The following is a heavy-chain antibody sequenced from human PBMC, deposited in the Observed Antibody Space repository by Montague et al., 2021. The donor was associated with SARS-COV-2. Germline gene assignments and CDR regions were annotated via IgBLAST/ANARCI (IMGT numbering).Heavy chain of an antibody. CDR1: GDSISDYY. Sequence: SETLSLTCTVSGDSISDYYWSWIRQPPGMGLEWIGYIFRSGATNYNPPLMSRVIISLDTSESQFSLRLSSVTAADTAIYYCARTSRGSRYFYGVDVWGQGTTVTVSS. J-gene: IGHJ6*02. V-gene: IGHV4-59*01. D-gene: IGHD3-10*01. CDR3: ARTSRGSRYFYGVDV. CDR2: IFRSGAT.